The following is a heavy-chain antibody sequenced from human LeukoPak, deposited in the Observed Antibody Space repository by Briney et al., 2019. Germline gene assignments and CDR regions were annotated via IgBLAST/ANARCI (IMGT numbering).Heavy chain of an antibody. D-gene: IGHD4-17*01. Sequence: SETLSLTCAVYGGSFSGYYWSWIRQPPGKGLEWIGEINHSGSTNYNPSLKSRVTISVDTSKNQFSLKLSSVTAADTAVYYCARDRGVTTFGYFDYWGQGTLVTVSS. CDR1: GGSFSGYY. CDR3: ARDRGVTTFGYFDY. J-gene: IGHJ4*02. CDR2: INHSGST. V-gene: IGHV4-34*01.